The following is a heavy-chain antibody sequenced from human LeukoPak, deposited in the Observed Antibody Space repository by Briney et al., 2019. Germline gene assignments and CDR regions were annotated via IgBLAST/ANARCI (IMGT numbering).Heavy chain of an antibody. J-gene: IGHJ4*02. Sequence: SETLSLTCTVSGGSISSYYWSWIRQPPGKGLEWIGYIYYSGSTNYNPSLKSRVTISVDTSKNQFSLKLSSVTAADTAVYYCARVFYYDSSGYPDYWGQGTLVTVSS. CDR1: GGSISSYY. CDR3: ARVFYYDSSGYPDY. D-gene: IGHD3-22*01. CDR2: IYYSGST. V-gene: IGHV4-59*12.